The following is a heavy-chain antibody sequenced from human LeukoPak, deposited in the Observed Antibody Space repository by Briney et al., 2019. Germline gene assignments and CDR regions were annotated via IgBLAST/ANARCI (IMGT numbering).Heavy chain of an antibody. CDR1: GFTFSSYR. D-gene: IGHD3-22*01. V-gene: IGHV3-48*01. J-gene: IGHJ4*02. Sequence: PGGSLRLSCAASGFTFSSYRMNWVRQAPGKGLEWVSYISRSSTTIYYADSVKGRFTISRDNSKNTLYLQMNSLRAEDTAVYYCAKGDIYDSSGYYFDYWGQGTLVTVSS. CDR2: ISRSSTTI. CDR3: AKGDIYDSSGYYFDY.